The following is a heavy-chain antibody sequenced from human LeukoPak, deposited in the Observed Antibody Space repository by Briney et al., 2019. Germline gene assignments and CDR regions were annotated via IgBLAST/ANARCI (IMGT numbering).Heavy chain of an antibody. J-gene: IGHJ3*02. Sequence: SETLSLTCAVYGGSFSGYYWSWIRQPPGKGLEWIGEINHSGSTNYNPSLKSRVTISVDTSKNQFSLKLSPVTAADTAVYYCARPGSEEWLDAFDIWGQGTLVTVSS. CDR3: ARPGSEEWLDAFDI. V-gene: IGHV4-34*01. CDR1: GGSFSGYY. D-gene: IGHD3-3*01. CDR2: INHSGST.